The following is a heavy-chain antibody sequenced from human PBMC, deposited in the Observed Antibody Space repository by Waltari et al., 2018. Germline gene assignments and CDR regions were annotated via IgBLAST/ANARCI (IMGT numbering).Heavy chain of an antibody. CDR1: GCSFRSYA. CDR3: AGSGPYGFDY. D-gene: IGHD4-17*01. Sequence: QVQLVQSGAEVKQPGSAVKVSCTASGCSFRSYAISWVRQAPGQGLEWMGGSSTDLGTANYAKKDQGRVTMTGDETTSTGYMERSGLRSEDTAVYYCAGSGPYGFDYWGQGTLVTVSS. V-gene: IGHV1-69*01. J-gene: IGHJ4*02. CDR2: SSTDLGTA.